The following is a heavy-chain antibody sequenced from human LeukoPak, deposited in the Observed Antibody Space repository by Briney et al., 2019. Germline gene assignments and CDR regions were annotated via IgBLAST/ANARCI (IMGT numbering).Heavy chain of an antibody. J-gene: IGHJ4*02. D-gene: IGHD1-26*01. Sequence: GGSLTLSCEGSGFSFTTYAMSWVRQAPGKGLEWVSAISGSGGSTYYADSVKGRFTISRDNSKNTLYLQMNSLRAEDTAVYYRAKDRPNSGSYTGDYWGQGTLVTVSS. CDR3: AKDRPNSGSYTGDY. CDR1: GFSFTTYA. V-gene: IGHV3-23*01. CDR2: ISGSGGST.